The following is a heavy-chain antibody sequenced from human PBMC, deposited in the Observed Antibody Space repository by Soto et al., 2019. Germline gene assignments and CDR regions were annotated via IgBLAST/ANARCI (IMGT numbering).Heavy chain of an antibody. CDR3: ERDRADRGFDY. Sequence: QVQLEQSGAEVKKPGSSVTVSCKASGDRFTSYGISWVRQAPGQGREWVGTVLPVLGTTNYAQKLRGRVIITADESTSTVYMELGSLRSDDTAIYYCERDRADRGFDYWGQGTLVTVSS. V-gene: IGHV1-69*18. D-gene: IGHD3-10*01. CDR1: GDRFTSYG. CDR2: VLPVLGTT. J-gene: IGHJ4*02.